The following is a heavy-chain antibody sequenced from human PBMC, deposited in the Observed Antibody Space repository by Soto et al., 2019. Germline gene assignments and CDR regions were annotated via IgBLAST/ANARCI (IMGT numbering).Heavy chain of an antibody. J-gene: IGHJ4*02. V-gene: IGHV3-30-3*01. Sequence: QVQLVESGGGVVQPGRSLRLSCAASGFTFSSYAMHWVRQAPGKGLEWVAVISYDGSNKYYADSVKGRFTISRDNSKNTLYLQMNSLRAEDTDVYYCARGSAYYYDSSGYYRYWGQGTLVTVSS. CDR3: ARGSAYYYDSSGYYRY. D-gene: IGHD3-22*01. CDR1: GFTFSSYA. CDR2: ISYDGSNK.